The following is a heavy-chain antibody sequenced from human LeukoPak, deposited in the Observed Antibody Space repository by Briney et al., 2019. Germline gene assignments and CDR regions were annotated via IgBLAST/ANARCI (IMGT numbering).Heavy chain of an antibody. Sequence: GGSLRLSCAASGFTFSSYSMNWVRQAPGKGLEWVSSISSSSSYIYYADSAKGRFTISRDNAKNSLYLQMNSLRAEDSALYYCARFGDYGEYWGQGTLVTVSS. V-gene: IGHV3-21*04. CDR2: ISSSSSYI. D-gene: IGHD3-10*01. CDR1: GFTFSSYS. CDR3: ARFGDYGEY. J-gene: IGHJ4*02.